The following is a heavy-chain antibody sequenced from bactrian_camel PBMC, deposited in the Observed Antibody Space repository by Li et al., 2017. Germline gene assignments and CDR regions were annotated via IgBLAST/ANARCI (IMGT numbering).Heavy chain of an antibody. Sequence: DVQLVESGGGLVQPGGSLRLSCTASGFIFSSYAMSWVRQAPGKGLEWVSIINSGGGTTYYADSVKGRFAISRDNAKNTLYLQLNSLKTEDTAMYYCAKGTWSGSYYGPHTYEYNYWGQGTQVTVS. V-gene: IGHV3S31*01. CDR2: INSGGGTT. J-gene: IGHJ4*01. D-gene: IGHD2*01. CDR3: AKGTWSGSYYGPHTYEYNY. CDR1: GFIFSSYA.